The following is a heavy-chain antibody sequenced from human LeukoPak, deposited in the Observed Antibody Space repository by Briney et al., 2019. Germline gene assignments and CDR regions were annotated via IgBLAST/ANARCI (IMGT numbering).Heavy chain of an antibody. CDR2: INSDGSST. J-gene: IGHJ4*02. V-gene: IGHV3-74*01. CDR1: GFTFSSYW. D-gene: IGHD2-2*01. CDR3: ASSQDCSSTSCRDY. Sequence: GGSLRLSCAASGFTFSSYWMHWVRQAPGKGLVWVSRINSDGSSTSYADSVKGRFTISRDNAKNTLYLQMNSLGAEDTAVYYCASSQDCSSTSCRDYWGQGTLVTVSS.